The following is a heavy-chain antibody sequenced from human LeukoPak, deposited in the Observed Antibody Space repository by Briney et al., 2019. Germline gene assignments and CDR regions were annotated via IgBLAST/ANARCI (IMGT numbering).Heavy chain of an antibody. CDR2: IIGSGSST. CDR3: AKEKGPDVTDY. D-gene: IGHD1-14*01. Sequence: GGSLRLSCAASGFTFSSYAMSWVRQAPGKGLEWVSAIIGSGSSTYYADSVKGRFTISRDNSKNTLFLQMNSLRAEDTAVYYCAKEKGPDVTDYWGQGTLVTVSS. J-gene: IGHJ4*02. V-gene: IGHV3-23*01. CDR1: GFTFSSYA.